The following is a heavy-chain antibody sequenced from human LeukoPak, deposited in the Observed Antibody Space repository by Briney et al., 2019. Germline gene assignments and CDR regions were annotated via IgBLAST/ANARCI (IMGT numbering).Heavy chain of an antibody. CDR2: ISSSSSYI. V-gene: IGHV3-21*01. CDR1: GFTFSSYS. D-gene: IGHD5-24*01. J-gene: IGHJ4*02. Sequence: MAGGSLRLSCAASGFTFSSYSMNWVRQAPGKGLEWVSSISSSSSYIYYADSVKGRFTISRDNAKNSLYLQMNSLRAEDTAVYYCARVSTQMATVDYWGQGTLVTVSS. CDR3: ARVSTQMATVDY.